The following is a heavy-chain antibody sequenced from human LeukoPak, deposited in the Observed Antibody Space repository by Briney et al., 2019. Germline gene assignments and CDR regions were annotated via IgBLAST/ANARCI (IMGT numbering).Heavy chain of an antibody. J-gene: IGHJ4*02. D-gene: IGHD6-13*01. CDR1: GGTLSSYA. CDR3: ARDGGYSSSSSASFDY. V-gene: IGHV1-69*13. CDR2: IIPIFGTA. Sequence: SVKVSCKASGGTLSSYAISWVRQAPGQGLEWMGGIIPIFGTANYAQKFQGRVTITADESTSTAYMELSSLRSEDTAVYYCARDGGYSSSSSASFDYWGQGTLVTVSS.